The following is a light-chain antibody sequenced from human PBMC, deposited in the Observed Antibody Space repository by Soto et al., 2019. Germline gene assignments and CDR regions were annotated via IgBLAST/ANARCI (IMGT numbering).Light chain of an antibody. CDR3: QQYNNWPQT. CDR2: GAS. J-gene: IGKJ1*01. CDR1: QSVSSN. Sequence: EIVMAQSPAALSVSRGERATLCCRASQSVSSNLAWYQQKPGQAPRLLIYGASTRATGIPARFSGSGSGTEFTLTISSLQSEDFAVYYCQQYNNWPQTFGQGTKVDI. V-gene: IGKV3-15*01.